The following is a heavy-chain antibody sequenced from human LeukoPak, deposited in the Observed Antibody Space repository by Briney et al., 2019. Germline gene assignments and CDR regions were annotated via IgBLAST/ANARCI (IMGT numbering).Heavy chain of an antibody. CDR2: INAGNGNT. CDR1: GYTFTSYA. CDR3: ARGGDGAAAGTADY. D-gene: IGHD6-13*01. V-gene: IGHV1-3*01. Sequence: ASVKVSCKASGYTFTSYAMHWVRQAPGQRLEWMGWINAGNGNTKYSQKFQGRVTITRDTSASTAYMELSRLRSDDTAVYYCARGGDGAAAGTADYWGQGTLVTVSS. J-gene: IGHJ4*02.